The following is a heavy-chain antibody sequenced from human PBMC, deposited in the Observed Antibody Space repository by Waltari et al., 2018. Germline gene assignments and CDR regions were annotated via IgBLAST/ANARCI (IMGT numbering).Heavy chain of an antibody. V-gene: IGHV4-59*01. D-gene: IGHD3-10*01. CDR2: IYYSVTT. CDR1: GGSISSYY. CDR3: AGDKKGDGSSYMG. J-gene: IGHJ4*02. Sequence: QVQLQESGPGLVKPSETLSLICTVPGGSISSYYWNWIRQHPGKGLEWIGCIYYSVTTKYNPSLKSRLTISVDTSKNQVSLKLTSVTDADTAVYYCAGDKKGDGSSYMGWGQGTLVTVSS.